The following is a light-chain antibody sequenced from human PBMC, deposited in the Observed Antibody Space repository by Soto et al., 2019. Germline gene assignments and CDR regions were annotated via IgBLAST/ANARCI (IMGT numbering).Light chain of an antibody. CDR3: SSYGGSNTVV. J-gene: IGLJ2*01. Sequence: QSALTQPPSASGSPGQSVTISCTGSSSDVGGYDYVSWYHQHPGNAPKLMIYEVSKRPSGVPDRLSASKSGNTASLTVSGRPAEDEADSYCSSYGGSNTVVFGGGTKLAVL. CDR1: SSDVGGYDY. V-gene: IGLV2-8*01. CDR2: EVS.